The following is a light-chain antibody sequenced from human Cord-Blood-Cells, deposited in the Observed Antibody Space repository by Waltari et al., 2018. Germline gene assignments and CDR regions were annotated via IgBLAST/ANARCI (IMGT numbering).Light chain of an antibody. Sequence: QSVLTQPPSASGTPGQRVTISCSGSSSNIGRNYVYWYQQPPGTAPKPLIYRNNQRPSGVPDRFSGSKSGTSASLAISGLRSEDEADYYCAAWDDSLSGAVFGGGTQLTVL. CDR1: SSNIGRNY. J-gene: IGLJ7*01. CDR3: AAWDDSLSGAV. CDR2: RNN. V-gene: IGLV1-47*01.